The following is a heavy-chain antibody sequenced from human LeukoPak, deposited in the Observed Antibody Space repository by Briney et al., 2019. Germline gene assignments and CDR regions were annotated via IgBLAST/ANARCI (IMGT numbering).Heavy chain of an antibody. CDR2: INYSGST. CDR1: GGSISSYY. J-gene: IGHJ2*01. Sequence: PSETLSLTCTVSGGSISSYYWSWIRQPPGKGLEWIGYINYSGSTYYNPSLKSRVTISVDTSKNQFSLKLNSVTAADTAVYYCTRQANCGRWYFDLWGRGTLVTVSS. V-gene: IGHV4-59*08. CDR3: TRQANCGRWYFDL. D-gene: IGHD1-1*01.